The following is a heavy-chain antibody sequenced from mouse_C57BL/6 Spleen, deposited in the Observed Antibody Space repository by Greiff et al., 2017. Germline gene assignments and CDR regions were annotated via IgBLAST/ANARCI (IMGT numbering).Heavy chain of an antibody. D-gene: IGHD2-4*01. Sequence: EVHLVESGPGLAKPSQTLSLTCSVTGYSITSDYWNWIRKFPGNKLEYIGYISYSGSTYYNPSLKSRISITRDTSKNQYYLQLNSVTTEDTATYYCARSGIYYDYLWYFDVWGTGTTVTVSS. J-gene: IGHJ1*03. CDR3: ARSGIYYDYLWYFDV. CDR2: ISYSGST. V-gene: IGHV3-8*01. CDR1: GYSITSDY.